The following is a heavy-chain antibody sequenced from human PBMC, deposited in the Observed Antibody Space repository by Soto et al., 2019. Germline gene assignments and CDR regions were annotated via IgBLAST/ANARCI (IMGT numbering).Heavy chain of an antibody. Sequence: RGSLRLSCAASGFTFSSYGMHWVRQAPGKGLEWVAVIWYDGSNKYYADSVKGRFTISRDNSKNTLYLQMNSLRAEDTAVYYCARGLYYDILNPFDYWGQGTLVTVSS. J-gene: IGHJ4*02. D-gene: IGHD3-9*01. V-gene: IGHV3-33*01. CDR3: ARGLYYDILNPFDY. CDR1: GFTFSSYG. CDR2: IWYDGSNK.